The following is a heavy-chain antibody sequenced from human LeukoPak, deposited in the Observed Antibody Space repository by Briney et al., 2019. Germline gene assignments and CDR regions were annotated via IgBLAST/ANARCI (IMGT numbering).Heavy chain of an antibody. Sequence: SETLSLTCTVSGGSISSGSYYWSWIRQPAGKGLEWIGRIYTSGSTNYNPSLKSRVTMSVDTSKNQFSLKLSSVTAADTAVYYCARKREGSSSWYGYNWFDPWGQGTLVTVSS. CDR3: ARKREGSSSWYGYNWFDP. CDR2: IYTSGST. V-gene: IGHV4-61*02. J-gene: IGHJ5*02. CDR1: GGSISSGSYY. D-gene: IGHD6-13*01.